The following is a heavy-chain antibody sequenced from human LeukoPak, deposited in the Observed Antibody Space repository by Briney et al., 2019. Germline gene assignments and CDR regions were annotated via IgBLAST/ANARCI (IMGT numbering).Heavy chain of an antibody. J-gene: IGHJ4*02. CDR3: ARELPPVLTYYFDY. Sequence: GGSLRLSCAASGFTFSDYYMSWIRQAPGKGLEWISYISGGSSYTNYADSVKGRFTISRDNAKNSLYLQMNSLRAEDTAVYYCARELPPVLTYYFDYWGQGTLVTVSS. D-gene: IGHD2-8*02. V-gene: IGHV3-11*06. CDR1: GFTFSDYY. CDR2: ISGGSSYT.